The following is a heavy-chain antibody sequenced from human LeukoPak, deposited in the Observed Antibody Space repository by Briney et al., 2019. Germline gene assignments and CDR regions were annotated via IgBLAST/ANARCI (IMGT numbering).Heavy chain of an antibody. Sequence: PGGSLRLSCAASGFTFSDYYMSWIRQAPGKGLEWVSYISSSGSTIYYADSVKGRFTISRDNSKNTLYLQMNSLRAEDTAVYYCAKEPRNGRWLQFPFEVHAGIDYWGQGTLVTVSS. J-gene: IGHJ4*02. CDR2: ISSSGSTI. CDR1: GFTFSDYY. D-gene: IGHD5-24*01. CDR3: AKEPRNGRWLQFPFEVHAGIDY. V-gene: IGHV3-11*04.